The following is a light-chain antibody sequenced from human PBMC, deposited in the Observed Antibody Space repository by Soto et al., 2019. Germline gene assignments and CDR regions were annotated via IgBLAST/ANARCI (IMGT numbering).Light chain of an antibody. CDR3: QQRTNRPPIT. J-gene: IGKJ5*01. CDR1: PGVSSY. V-gene: IGKV3-11*01. Sequence: IVLTQSQATLSLSPGERATLACRASPGVSSYFAWYQQRPGKAPRLLIFDTSNRATDIPARFSGSGSGTDFTLTISGLEPEDFAVYDCQQRTNRPPITFGQGTRLEIK. CDR2: DTS.